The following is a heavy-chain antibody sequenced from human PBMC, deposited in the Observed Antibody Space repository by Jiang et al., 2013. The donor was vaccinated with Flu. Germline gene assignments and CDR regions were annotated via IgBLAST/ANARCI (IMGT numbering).Heavy chain of an antibody. J-gene: IGHJ6*02. CDR1: GGSISSYY. D-gene: IGHD3-3*01. CDR3: ARHGLSSSYYDFWSGYYATGMDV. V-gene: IGHV4-59*08. Sequence: GPGLVKPSETLSLTCTVSGGSISSYYWSWIRQPPGKGLEWIGYIYYSGSTNYNPSLKSRVTISVDTSKNQFSLKLSSVTAADTAVYYCARHGLSSSYYDFWSGYYATGMDVWGQGTTVTVSS. CDR2: IYYSGST.